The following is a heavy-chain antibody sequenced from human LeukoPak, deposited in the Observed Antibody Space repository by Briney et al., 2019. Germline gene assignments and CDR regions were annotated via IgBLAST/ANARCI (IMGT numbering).Heavy chain of an antibody. CDR2: IYSDGGRT. D-gene: IGHD3-10*01. CDR1: GFTFSNYG. J-gene: IGHJ4*02. Sequence: PGGSLRLSCAASGFTFSNYGMHWVRQAPGKGLVWVSRIYSDGGRTNYAESVKGRFTISRDNTKNTPYLQMNSLRAEDTAVYYCARDANYGGDYWGQGTLVTVSS. V-gene: IGHV3-74*01. CDR3: ARDANYGGDY.